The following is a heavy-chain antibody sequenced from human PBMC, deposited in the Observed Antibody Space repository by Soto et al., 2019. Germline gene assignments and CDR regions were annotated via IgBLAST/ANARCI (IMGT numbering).Heavy chain of an antibody. V-gene: IGHV2-5*01. CDR2: IYGNDDT. J-gene: IGHJ5*02. CDR1: GFSLSTDEEG. CDR3: ARWYYYDSSGHYYHYFDP. Sequence: SGPTLVNPTQSLTLTCTFSGFSLSTDEEGVGWIRQPPGKALEWLALIYGNDDTRYSPSLKTRLTITKDTSKNQVVLTLTTVDPMDTATYYCARWYYYDSSGHYYHYFDPWGQGTLVTVSS. D-gene: IGHD3-22*01.